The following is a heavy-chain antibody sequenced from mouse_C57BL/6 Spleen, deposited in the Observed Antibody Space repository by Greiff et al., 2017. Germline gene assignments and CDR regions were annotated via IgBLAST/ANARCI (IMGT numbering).Heavy chain of an antibody. CDR2: FYPGSGSI. J-gene: IGHJ1*03. D-gene: IGHD1-1*01. CDR1: GYTFTEYT. V-gene: IGHV1-62-2*01. CDR3: ARHEDYYGSSYWYFDV. Sequence: VQVVESGAELVKPGASVKLSCKASGYTFTEYTIHWVQQRSGQGLEWIGWFYPGSGSIQYNEKFKDKATLTADKSSSTVYMELSRLTSEDSAVYFCARHEDYYGSSYWYFDVWGTGTTVTVSS.